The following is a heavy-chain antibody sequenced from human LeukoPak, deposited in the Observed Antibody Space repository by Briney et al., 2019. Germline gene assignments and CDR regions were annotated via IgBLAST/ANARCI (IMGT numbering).Heavy chain of an antibody. V-gene: IGHV4-34*01. Sequence: SETLSLTCAVYGGSFSGYYWSWIRRPPGKGLEWIGEINHSGSTNYNPSLKSRVTISVDTSKNQFSLKLSSVTAADTAVYYCARADIVVVPAAFDYWGQGTLVTVSS. CDR2: INHSGST. CDR1: GGSFSGYY. D-gene: IGHD2-2*01. CDR3: ARADIVVVPAAFDY. J-gene: IGHJ4*02.